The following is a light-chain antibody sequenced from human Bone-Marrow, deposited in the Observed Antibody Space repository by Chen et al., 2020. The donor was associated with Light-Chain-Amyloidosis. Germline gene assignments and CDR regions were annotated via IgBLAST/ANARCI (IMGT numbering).Light chain of an antibody. CDR1: NIGIRS. CDR3: QSADSSGTYEVI. Sequence: SYVLTQPPSVSVAPGQTATILCGGNNIGIRSVHWYQQKPGQAPVLVIHRDTERPSGISERFSGSSSGTTATLTISVVQAEDEADYHCQSADSSGTYEVIFGGGTKLTVL. V-gene: IGLV3-25*03. CDR2: RDT. J-gene: IGLJ2*01.